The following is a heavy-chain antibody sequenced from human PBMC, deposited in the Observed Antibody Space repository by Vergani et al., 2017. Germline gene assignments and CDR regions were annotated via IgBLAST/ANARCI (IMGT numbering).Heavy chain of an antibody. CDR2: ISAYHGNT. CDR3: ARDRVVPAAEIRLVRFDP. CDR1: GYTFTSYG. J-gene: IGHJ5*02. Sequence: QVQLVQSGAEVKKPGASVKVSCKASGYTFTSYGISWVRQAPGQGLEWMGWISAYHGNTNYEQKLQGKVTMTTDKSTSTAYMELRSLRSDDTAVYDCARDRVVPAAEIRLVRFDPWGQGTLVTVSS. D-gene: IGHD2-2*01. V-gene: IGHV1-18*01.